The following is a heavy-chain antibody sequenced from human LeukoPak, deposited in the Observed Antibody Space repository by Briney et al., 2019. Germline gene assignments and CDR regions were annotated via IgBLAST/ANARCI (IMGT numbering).Heavy chain of an antibody. V-gene: IGHV3-7*01. CDR2: INHNGNVN. CDR1: GFTFSSYW. Sequence: QAGGSLRLSCAASGFTFSSYWMNWARQAPGKGLEWVASINHNGNVNYYVDSVKGRFTISRDNAKNSLYLQMNSPRAEDTAVYYCARDVKWFPSGMDVWGQGTTVTVSS. J-gene: IGHJ6*02. D-gene: IGHD3-22*01. CDR3: ARDVKWFPSGMDV.